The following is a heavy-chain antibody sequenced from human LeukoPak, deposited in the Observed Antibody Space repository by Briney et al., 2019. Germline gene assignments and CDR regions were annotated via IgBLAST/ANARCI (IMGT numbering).Heavy chain of an antibody. CDR2: IYYSGTP. CDR1: GGSISSYY. D-gene: IGHD3-10*01. CDR3: ARGVTYYSGDAEY. Sequence: SETLSLTCTVSGGSISSYYWSWIRQPPGKGLEWIGYIYYSGTPDYNPSLKSRVTISVDMSKNQFSLKVNSVTAADTAVYYCARGVTYYSGDAEYWGQGALVIVSS. J-gene: IGHJ4*02. V-gene: IGHV4-59*01.